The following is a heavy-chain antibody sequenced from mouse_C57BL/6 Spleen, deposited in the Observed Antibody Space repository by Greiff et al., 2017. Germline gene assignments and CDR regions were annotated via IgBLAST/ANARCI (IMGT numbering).Heavy chain of an antibody. CDR1: GYTFTSYW. J-gene: IGHJ2*01. V-gene: IGHV1-52*01. CDR2: IDPSDSET. D-gene: IGHD1-1*01. CDR3: ARGYYYGSIHPAFDD. Sequence: QVQLQQPGAELVRPGSSVKLSCKASGYTFTSYWMHWVKQRPIQGLEWIGNIDPSDSETHYNQKFKDKATLTVDKSSSTAYMQLSSLTSEDSAVYDCARGYYYGSIHPAFDDWGQGTTLTVSS.